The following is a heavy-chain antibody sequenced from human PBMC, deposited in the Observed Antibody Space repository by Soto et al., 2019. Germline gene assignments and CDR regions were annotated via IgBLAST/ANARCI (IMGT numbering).Heavy chain of an antibody. V-gene: IGHV4-39*01. D-gene: IGHD6-19*01. CDR3: ARHKKQWVVRGFDY. Sequence: QLQLQESGPGLVKPSETLSLTCTVSGGSISSSSYYWGWIRQPPGKGLEWIGSIYYSGSTYYNPSLMSRDTISVDTSKNQFSLKLSSVTAADTAVYYCARHKKQWVVRGFDYWGQGTLVTVSS. J-gene: IGHJ4*02. CDR1: GGSISSSSYY. CDR2: IYYSGST.